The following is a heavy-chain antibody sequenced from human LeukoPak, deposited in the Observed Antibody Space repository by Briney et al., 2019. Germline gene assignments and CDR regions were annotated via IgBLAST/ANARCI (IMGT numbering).Heavy chain of an antibody. J-gene: IGHJ4*02. V-gene: IGHV5-51*01. CDR3: ARLTAVVTFDY. CDR1: GYSFSTHW. CDR2: IYPSDSDT. D-gene: IGHD4-23*01. Sequence: GESLKISCKGSGYSFSTHWIGWVRQMPGKGLEWMGFIYPSDSDTRYSPSFQGQVTISADKSISTAYLQWRSLKVSDSAMYYCARLTAVVTFDYWGQGTLVTVSS.